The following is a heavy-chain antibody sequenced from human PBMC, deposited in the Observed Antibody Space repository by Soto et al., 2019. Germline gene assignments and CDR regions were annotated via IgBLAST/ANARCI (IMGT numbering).Heavy chain of an antibody. D-gene: IGHD5-12*01. Sequence: QVQLQESGPRLVKPSQTLSLTCTVSGGSISSGGYYWSWIRQLPGKGLEWIGHIFYSGTTYYNPSLKSRVTISVDTSKNQFSLKLSSVTAADTAVYYCAREARGYSGYAAVDYWGQGTLVTVSS. V-gene: IGHV4-31*03. CDR1: GGSISSGGYY. CDR3: AREARGYSGYAAVDY. J-gene: IGHJ4*02. CDR2: IFYSGTT.